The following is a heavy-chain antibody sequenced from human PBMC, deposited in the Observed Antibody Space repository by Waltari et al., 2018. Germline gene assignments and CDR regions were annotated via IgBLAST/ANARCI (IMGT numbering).Heavy chain of an antibody. V-gene: IGHV3-66*02. CDR2: IYSGGST. CDR1: GFTVSSNY. CDR3: ARAYYDFWSGYYYDGWFDP. J-gene: IGHJ5*02. D-gene: IGHD3-3*01. Sequence: EVQLVESGGGLVQPGGSLRLSCAASGFTVSSNYMRWVRQAQGKGLAWVSVIYSGGSTEYADSVQGEFTMSRDNAKNTLYLQIDRLRAEDTAVYYCARAYYDFWSGYYYDGWFDPWGQGTLVTVSS.